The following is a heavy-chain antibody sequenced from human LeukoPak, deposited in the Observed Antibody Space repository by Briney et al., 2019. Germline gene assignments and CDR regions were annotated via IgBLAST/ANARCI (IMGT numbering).Heavy chain of an antibody. CDR3: ARDGGKDYYYYYYMDV. CDR2: IKQDGSAK. J-gene: IGHJ6*03. CDR1: GFTFDDYG. V-gene: IGHV3-7*01. D-gene: IGHD3-16*01. Sequence: GGSLRLSCAASGFTFDDYGMSWVRQAPGKGLEWVANIKQDGSAKYYVASVKGRFTISRDNAKNSLYLQMNSLRAEDTAVYYCARDGGKDYYYYYYMDVWGKGTTVTVSS.